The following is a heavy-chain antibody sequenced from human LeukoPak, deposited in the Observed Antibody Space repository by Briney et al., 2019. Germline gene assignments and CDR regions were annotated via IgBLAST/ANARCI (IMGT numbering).Heavy chain of an antibody. J-gene: IGHJ4*02. CDR2: ITPIFGTA. CDR1: GGTFSSYA. V-gene: IGHV1-69*13. CDR3: ASYGDGYNFWTQSSFDY. D-gene: IGHD5-24*01. Sequence: GASVKVSCKASGGTFSSYAISWVRQAPGQGLEWMGGITPIFGTANYAQKFQGRVTITADESTSTAYMELSSLRSEDTAVYYCASYGDGYNFWTQSSFDYWGQGTLVTVSS.